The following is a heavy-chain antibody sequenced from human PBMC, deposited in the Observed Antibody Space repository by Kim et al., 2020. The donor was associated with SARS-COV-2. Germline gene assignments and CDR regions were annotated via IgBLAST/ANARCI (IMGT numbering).Heavy chain of an antibody. CDR1: GFTFTSSA. J-gene: IGHJ3*02. CDR2: IVVGSGNT. Sequence: SVKVSCKASGFTFTSSAVQWVRQARGQRLEWIGWIVVGSGNTNYAQKFQERVTITRDMSTSTAYMELSSLRSEDTAVCYCAADPGGYYDSSGYPRGAFDIWGQGTMVTVSS. D-gene: IGHD3-22*01. CDR3: AADPGGYYDSSGYPRGAFDI. V-gene: IGHV1-58*01.